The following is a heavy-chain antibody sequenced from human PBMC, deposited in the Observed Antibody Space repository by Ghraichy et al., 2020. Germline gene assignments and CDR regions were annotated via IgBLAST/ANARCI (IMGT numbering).Heavy chain of an antibody. CDR3: ARGLRVVVLTDSSSWFDH. CDR1: GGPFNGHY. J-gene: IGHJ5*02. V-gene: IGHV4-34*01. Sequence: GSLRLSCAVYGGPFNGHYWTWIRQLPGKGLEWIGEINHSGSATYKPSLRGRVTMSVDTSKNQFSLKLNSLTAADTAVYFCARGLRVVVLTDSSSWFDHWGQGILVTVSS. CDR2: INHSGSA. D-gene: IGHD2-21*02.